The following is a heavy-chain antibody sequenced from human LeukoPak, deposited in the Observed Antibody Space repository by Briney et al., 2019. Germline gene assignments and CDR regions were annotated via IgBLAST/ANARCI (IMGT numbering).Heavy chain of an antibody. CDR1: GFTFRNYA. CDR2: ISAADGDNT. J-gene: IGHJ5*02. V-gene: IGHV3-23*01. Sequence: GGSLRLSCAASGFTFRNYAMGWVRQAPGKGLEWVSVISAADGDNTYYADSVKGRFSISRDNSNYTLHLQMNSLRAEDTAVYYCAKWQRLDNWFDPWGQGTLVTVSS. D-gene: IGHD2-2*03. CDR3: AKWQRLDNWFDP.